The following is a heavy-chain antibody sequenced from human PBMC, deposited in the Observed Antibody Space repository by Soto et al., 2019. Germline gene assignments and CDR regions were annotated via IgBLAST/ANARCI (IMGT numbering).Heavy chain of an antibody. D-gene: IGHD5-18*01. Sequence: ASVKVSCKASGYTFTSYAMHWVRQAPGQRLEWMGWINAGNGNTKYSQKFQGRVTITRDTSASTAYMELSSLRSEDTAVYYCARVDTAMVFYYGMDVWGQGTTVTV. CDR2: INAGNGNT. CDR1: GYTFTSYA. V-gene: IGHV1-3*01. J-gene: IGHJ6*02. CDR3: ARVDTAMVFYYGMDV.